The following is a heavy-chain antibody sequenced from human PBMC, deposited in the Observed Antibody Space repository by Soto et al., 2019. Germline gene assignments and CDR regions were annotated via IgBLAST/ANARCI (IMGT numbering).Heavy chain of an antibody. D-gene: IGHD3-3*01. CDR2: IYDSGNT. Sequence: PSETLSLTCTVSGASDSSGGNYWSCLRQLPGKGLEWLGYIYDSGNTYYNPSLKSRVTISEDTSKNHFSLRLSSVTAADTAVYFCARDPTIFGVVENWGQGTLVTVSS. CDR1: GASDSSGGNY. J-gene: IGHJ4*02. V-gene: IGHV4-31*03. CDR3: ARDPTIFGVVEN.